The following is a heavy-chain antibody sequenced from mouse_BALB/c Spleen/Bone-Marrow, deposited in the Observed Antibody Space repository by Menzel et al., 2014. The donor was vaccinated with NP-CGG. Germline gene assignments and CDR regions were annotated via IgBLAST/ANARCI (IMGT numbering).Heavy chain of an antibody. J-gene: IGHJ3*01. D-gene: IGHD1-2*01. Sequence: EVQLQQSGGGLVQPGGSLKLSCAASGFDFSRYWMTWVRQAPGKGLEWIEEINPASSTINYTPSLKDKFIISRDNAKNTLYLQMSKVRSEDAALYYCAKNYYYGYVAYWGQGTLVTVSA. CDR1: GFDFSRYW. V-gene: IGHV4-1*02. CDR2: INPASSTI. CDR3: AKNYYYGYVAY.